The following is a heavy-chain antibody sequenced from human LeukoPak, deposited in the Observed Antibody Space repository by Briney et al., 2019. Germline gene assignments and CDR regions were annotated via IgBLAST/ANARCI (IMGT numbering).Heavy chain of an antibody. V-gene: IGHV4-59*01. CDR3: ARAKSGVAGFFDF. J-gene: IGHJ4*02. Sequence: TSETLSLTCSVSGGPISSYYWSWIRQPPGEGLEWIGYIYYTGSTKYNPSLKSRVTLLADTSKNQLFLRLSSVTAADTAVYYCARAKSGVAGFFDFWGRGTLVTVSS. D-gene: IGHD6-19*01. CDR2: IYYTGST. CDR1: GGPISSYY.